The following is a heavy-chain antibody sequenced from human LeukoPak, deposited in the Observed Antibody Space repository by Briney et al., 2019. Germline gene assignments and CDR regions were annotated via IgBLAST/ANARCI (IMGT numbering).Heavy chain of an antibody. J-gene: IGHJ4*02. Sequence: PGGSLRLSCVASGFTLDDYGMHWVRPAPGEGREWVSGISWNSGHIHHADSVKGRFTISRDNAKNSMYLQMNSLRAEDTALYYCAKDRSSSWYGHFDYWGQGTLVTVSS. D-gene: IGHD6-13*01. CDR3: AKDRSSSWYGHFDY. CDR2: ISWNSGHI. V-gene: IGHV3-9*01. CDR1: GFTLDDYG.